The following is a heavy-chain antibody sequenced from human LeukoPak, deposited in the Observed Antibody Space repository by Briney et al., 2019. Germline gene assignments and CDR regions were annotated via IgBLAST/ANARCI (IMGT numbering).Heavy chain of an antibody. CDR3: ARVGATDYYYYYMDV. Sequence: GASVKVSCKTSGYTFTDYYMHWVRQAPGQGLEWMGWINVNSGGTNYAQKLQGRVTMTTDTSTSTAYMELRSLRSDDTAVYYCARVGATDYYYYYMDVWGKGTTVTISS. V-gene: IGHV1-2*02. D-gene: IGHD1-26*01. J-gene: IGHJ6*03. CDR1: GYTFTDYY. CDR2: INVNSGGT.